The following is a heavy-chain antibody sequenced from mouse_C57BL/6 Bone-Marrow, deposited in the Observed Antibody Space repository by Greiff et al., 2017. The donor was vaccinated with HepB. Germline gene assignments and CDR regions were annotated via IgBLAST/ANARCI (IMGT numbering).Heavy chain of an antibody. CDR2: GQGLEWIG. CDR3: SEEAAVYYWVCRGTLYFDY. D-gene: IGHD2-14*01. Sequence: QVQLKESGPELARPWASVKISCQAFYTFSRRVHFAFRDPNYWMQWVKQRPGQGLEWIGAIYPGNGDTSYNQKFKSKATLTADKSSSTAYMQLSSRTSEEAAVYYWVCRGTLYFDYWGQGTTLTVSS. V-gene: IGHV1-87*01. J-gene: IGHJ2*01. CDR1: YTFS.